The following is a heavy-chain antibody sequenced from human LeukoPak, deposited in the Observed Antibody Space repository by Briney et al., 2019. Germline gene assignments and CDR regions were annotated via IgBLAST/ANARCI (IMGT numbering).Heavy chain of an antibody. Sequence: QAGGSLRLSCAASGFTFSSYWMSWVRQAPGKGLEWVANIKQDGSEKYYVDSVKGRFTISRDNAKNSLYLQMNSLRAEDTAVYYCARDVGLWYGSGSYPYYWGQGTLVTVSS. CDR3: ARDVGLWYGSGSYPYY. J-gene: IGHJ4*02. D-gene: IGHD3-10*01. V-gene: IGHV3-7*01. CDR1: GFTFSSYW. CDR2: IKQDGSEK.